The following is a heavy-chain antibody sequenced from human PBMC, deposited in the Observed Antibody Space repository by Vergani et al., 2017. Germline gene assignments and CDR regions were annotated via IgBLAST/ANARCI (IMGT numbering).Heavy chain of an antibody. D-gene: IGHD3-22*01. J-gene: IGHJ1*01. CDR2: INPNSGGT. V-gene: IGHV1-2*02. CDR3: ARRYYDSSGHYYIYFHH. CDR1: GYTFSAYY. Sequence: QVQLVQSGAEVKKPGASVKVSCKTSGYTFSAYYINWVRQAPGQGPEWMGWINPNSGGTNYAQKFQGRVTMTRDTSISTAYLELSNLRSDDTAVFYCARRYYDSSGHYYIYFHHWGQGTLVTVSS.